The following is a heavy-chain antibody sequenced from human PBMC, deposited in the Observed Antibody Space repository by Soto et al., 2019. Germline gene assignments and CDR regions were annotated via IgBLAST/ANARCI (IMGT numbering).Heavy chain of an antibody. CDR3: ARAGYSTSWLGPLGTGAHGVEIDY. Sequence: QIQLVQSGTEVKKPGATVRVSCKASGYTFISYVISWVRQAPGQGLEWMGWISPYNVNTHYAQKFQGRVTLATDTTTRTAQTELRRLRPDDTAVYSCARAGYSTSWLGPLGTGAHGVEIDYWGQGTQVTVSS. D-gene: IGHD6-13*01. J-gene: IGHJ4*02. V-gene: IGHV1-18*01. CDR2: ISPYNVNT. CDR1: GYTFISYV.